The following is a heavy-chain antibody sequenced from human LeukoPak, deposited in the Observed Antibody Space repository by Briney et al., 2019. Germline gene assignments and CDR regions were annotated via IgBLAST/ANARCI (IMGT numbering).Heavy chain of an antibody. Sequence: PGGSLRLSCTASGFSFSTYWMHWVRQVPGKGLVWVSRINIDGSRTTYADSVKGRFTISRDNAKNTLHLQMNSVRAEDMAVYYCAREIKGVIAHSGLMDVWGKGTTVTVSS. J-gene: IGHJ6*03. CDR2: INIDGSRT. D-gene: IGHD2-21*01. V-gene: IGHV3-74*01. CDR1: GFSFSTYW. CDR3: AREIKGVIAHSGLMDV.